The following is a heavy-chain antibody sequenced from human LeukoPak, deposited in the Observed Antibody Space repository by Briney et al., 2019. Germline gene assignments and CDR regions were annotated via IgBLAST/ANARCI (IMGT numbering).Heavy chain of an antibody. D-gene: IGHD6-19*01. CDR1: GYTFTGYY. CDR3: ARSRSGWYRGYFDY. CDR2: INPNSGGT. Sequence: ASVKVSCKASGYTFTGYYMHWVRQAPGQGLEWMGWINPNSGGTSYAQKFQGWVTMTRDTSISTAYMELSRLRSDDTAVYYCARSRSGWYRGYFDYWGQGTLVTVSS. V-gene: IGHV1-2*04. J-gene: IGHJ4*02.